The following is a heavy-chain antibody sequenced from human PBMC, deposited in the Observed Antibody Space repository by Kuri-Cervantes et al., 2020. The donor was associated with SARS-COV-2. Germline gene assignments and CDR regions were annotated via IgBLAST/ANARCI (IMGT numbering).Heavy chain of an antibody. V-gene: IGHV3-21*01. CDR3: ARRKYGGLPGYYYYYYVDV. D-gene: IGHD3-16*01. CDR1: GFTFSSHS. CDR2: ISSSSSYI. Sequence: GESLKISCAASGFTFSSHSMDWVRQAPGKGLEWVSSISSSSSYIYYADSVKGRFTISRDNAKNSLYLQMNSLRAEDTAVYYCARRKYGGLPGYYYYYYVDVWGKGTTVTVSS. J-gene: IGHJ6*03.